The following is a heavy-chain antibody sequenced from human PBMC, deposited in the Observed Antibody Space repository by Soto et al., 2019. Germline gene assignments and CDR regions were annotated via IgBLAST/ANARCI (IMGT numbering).Heavy chain of an antibody. CDR2: IYGSGGSGST. CDR1: GDSITSGGYY. D-gene: IGHD2-21*01. CDR3: ARKQAAYFSGIDY. V-gene: IGHV4-31*03. J-gene: IGHJ4*02. Sequence: TLSLTCTVTGDSITSGGYYWSWIRQHPGKGLEWLGYIYGSGGSGSTLYNPSLKSRITLSVDTSKTQFSLNLSSVTVADTAVYFCARKQAAYFSGIDYWGQGTLVTVSS.